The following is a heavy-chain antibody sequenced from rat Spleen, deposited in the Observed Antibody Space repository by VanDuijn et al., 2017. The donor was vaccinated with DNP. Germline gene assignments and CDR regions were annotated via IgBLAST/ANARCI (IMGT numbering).Heavy chain of an antibody. CDR1: GFSLTNYH. Sequence: QVQLKESGPGLVQPSQTLSLTCTVSGFSLTNYHVDWVRQPPGKGLEWIAAISSAGNTFYNSAFKSRLGIVRDTSKSQVIFKMTSLQTEDTSTYYCAREREEIHTTGVTDWYFDFWGPGTMVTVSS. J-gene: IGHJ1*01. V-gene: IGHV2S12*01. CDR2: ISSAGNT. D-gene: IGHD1-9*01. CDR3: AREREEIHTTGVTDWYFDF.